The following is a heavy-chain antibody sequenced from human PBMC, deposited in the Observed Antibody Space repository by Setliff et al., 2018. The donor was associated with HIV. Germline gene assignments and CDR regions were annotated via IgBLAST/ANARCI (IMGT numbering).Heavy chain of an antibody. CDR3: TRGGSMTTLTT. V-gene: IGHV4-59*11. CDR1: GVSISSQY. J-gene: IGHJ4*02. D-gene: IGHD4-4*01. Sequence: SETLSLTCAVSGVSISSQYWSWIRQPPGKGLEWIGFIYYNVNNNYNPSLKSRVSISVDTSKNQFSLRLSSMTAADTAVYYCTRGGSMTTLTTWGQGTLVTVSS. CDR2: IYYNVNN.